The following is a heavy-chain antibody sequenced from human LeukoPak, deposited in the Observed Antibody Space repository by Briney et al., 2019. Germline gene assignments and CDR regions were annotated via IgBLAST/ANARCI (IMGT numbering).Heavy chain of an antibody. CDR2: ISYDGSNK. CDR1: GFTFSSYG. J-gene: IGHJ4*02. D-gene: IGHD3-22*01. CDR3: AKGSRHYYDSSGYLDY. Sequence: GGSLRLSCAASGFTFSSYGMHWVRQAPGKGLEWVAVISYDGSNKYYADSVKGRFTISRDNSKNTLYLQMNSLRAEDTAVYYCAKGSRHYYDSSGYLDYWGQGTLVTVPS. V-gene: IGHV3-30*18.